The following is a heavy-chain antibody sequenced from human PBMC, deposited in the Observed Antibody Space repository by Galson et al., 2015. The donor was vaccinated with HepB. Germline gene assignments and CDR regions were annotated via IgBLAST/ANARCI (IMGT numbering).Heavy chain of an antibody. CDR2: IIPILGIA. J-gene: IGHJ5*02. CDR1: GGTFSSYA. Sequence: SVKVSCKASGGTFSSYAISWVRQAPGQGLEWMGGIIPILGIANYAQKFQGRVTITADKSTSTAYMELSSLRSEDTAVYYCARDPYDSSGRTWFDPWGQGTLVTVSS. V-gene: IGHV1-69*10. D-gene: IGHD3-22*01. CDR3: ARDPYDSSGRTWFDP.